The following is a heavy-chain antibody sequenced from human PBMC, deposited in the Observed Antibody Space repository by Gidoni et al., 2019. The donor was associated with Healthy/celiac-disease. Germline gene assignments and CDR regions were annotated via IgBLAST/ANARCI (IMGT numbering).Heavy chain of an antibody. V-gene: IGHV3-23*04. CDR2: ISGRGGST. CDR1: GFTFSSYA. D-gene: IGHD3-16*01. J-gene: IGHJ4*02. Sequence: EVQLVESGGGLVQPGGSLRRYCAASGFTFSSYAMSWVRQAPGKGLEWVPAISGRGGSTYYADSVKGRFTISRDNSKNTLYLQMNSLRAEDTAVYYCAKDLGGGLDRDYWGQGTLVTVSS. CDR3: AKDLGGGLDRDY.